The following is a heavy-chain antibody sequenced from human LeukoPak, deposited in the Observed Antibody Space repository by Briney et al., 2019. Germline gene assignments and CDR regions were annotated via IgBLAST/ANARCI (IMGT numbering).Heavy chain of an antibody. D-gene: IGHD6-19*01. CDR3: ARHEEGSGWYRSYIDL. J-gene: IGHJ2*01. Sequence: SETLSLTCTVSGVSISSYYCSWFRQPPGKGLEWLGYISTSGSTDYSPSLKSRVTMSKDTSKNQFSLNLSSVTAADTAVYYCARHEEGSGWYRSYIDLWGRGTLVIVSS. CDR2: ISTSGST. CDR1: GVSISSYY. V-gene: IGHV4-4*09.